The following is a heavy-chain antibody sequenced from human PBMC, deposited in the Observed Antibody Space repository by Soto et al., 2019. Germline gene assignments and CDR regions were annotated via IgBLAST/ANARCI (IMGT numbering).Heavy chain of an antibody. D-gene: IGHD6-13*01. CDR1: GYTFTSYA. J-gene: IGHJ6*02. CDR3: AREKRGYSSSHYYYYGMDV. V-gene: IGHV1-3*01. CDR2: INAGNGNT. Sequence: GASVKVSCKASGYTFTSYAMHWVRQAPGQRLEWMGWINAGNGNTKYSQKFQGRVTITRDTSASTAYMELSSLRSEDTAVYYCAREKRGYSSSHYYYYGMDVWGQGTTVTGSS.